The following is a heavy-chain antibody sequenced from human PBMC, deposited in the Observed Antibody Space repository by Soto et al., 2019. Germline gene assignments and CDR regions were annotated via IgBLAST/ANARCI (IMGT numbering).Heavy chain of an antibody. Sequence: SETLSLTCTVSGDSINSADYYWNWIRQTPGKGLEWIGHIYDSGAIDYNPSLKSRVTISLDTSKNQFSLRLSSVTAADTAIYYSASRQSYYGSGTDHWAPGTLPPVSS. CDR2: IYDSGAI. V-gene: IGHV4-30-4*01. CDR1: GDSINSADYY. J-gene: IGHJ4*02. D-gene: IGHD3-10*01. CDR3: ASRQSYYGSGTDH.